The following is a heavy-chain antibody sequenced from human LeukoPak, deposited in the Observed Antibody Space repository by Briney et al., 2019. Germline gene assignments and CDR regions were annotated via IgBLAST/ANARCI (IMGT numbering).Heavy chain of an antibody. CDR2: IYYSGST. Sequence: SETLSLTCTVSGGSISSYYWSWIRQPPGKGLEWIGYIYYSGSTNYNPSLKSRVTISVDTSKNQFSLNLSSVTAADTAVYYCARSSLGSSGYYPSFYYYYGMDVWGQGTTVTVSS. V-gene: IGHV4-59*08. D-gene: IGHD3-22*01. J-gene: IGHJ6*02. CDR1: GGSISSYY. CDR3: ARSSLGSSGYYPSFYYYYGMDV.